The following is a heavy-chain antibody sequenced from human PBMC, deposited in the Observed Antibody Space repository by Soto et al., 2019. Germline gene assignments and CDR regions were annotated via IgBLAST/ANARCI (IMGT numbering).Heavy chain of an antibody. J-gene: IGHJ4*02. CDR2: INHSGST. D-gene: IGHD6-6*01. V-gene: IGHV4-34*01. CDR3: ARGFVFGAARRPFDY. CDR1: GGSFSGYY. Sequence: PSETLFLTCAVYGGSFSGYYWSWIRQPPGKGLKWIGEINHSGSTNYNPSLKSRVTISVDTSKNQFSLKLSSVTAADTAVYYCARGFVFGAARRPFDYWGQGTLVTVSS.